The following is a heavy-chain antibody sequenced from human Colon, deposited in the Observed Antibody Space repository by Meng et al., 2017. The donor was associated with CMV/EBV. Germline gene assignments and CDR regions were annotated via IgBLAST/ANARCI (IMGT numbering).Heavy chain of an antibody. CDR3: VKGHTMINP. J-gene: IGHJ5*02. CDR1: GFIFSDYY. CDR2: ISPTGSDT. Sequence: QGHLVQSGGCLVALGGSPRLSCEASGFIFSDYYMSWIREAPGKGLEWVSYISPTGSDTNYADSVRGRFTISRDNAKNSLFLQMSSLTAEDTAVYYCVKGHTMINPWGQGTLVTVSS. D-gene: IGHD3-16*01. V-gene: IGHV3-11*05.